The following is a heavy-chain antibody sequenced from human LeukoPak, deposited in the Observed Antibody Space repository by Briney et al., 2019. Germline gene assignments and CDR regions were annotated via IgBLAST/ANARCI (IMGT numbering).Heavy chain of an antibody. Sequence: PGGSLRLSCAASGFTFSSYGMHWVRQAPGKGLEWVAFIRYDGSNKYYADSVKGRLTISRDNSKNTLYLQMNSLRAEDTAVYYCAKDGVTTRVIHYFDYWGQGTLVTVSS. J-gene: IGHJ4*02. V-gene: IGHV3-30*02. D-gene: IGHD4-11*01. CDR1: GFTFSSYG. CDR3: AKDGVTTRVIHYFDY. CDR2: IRYDGSNK.